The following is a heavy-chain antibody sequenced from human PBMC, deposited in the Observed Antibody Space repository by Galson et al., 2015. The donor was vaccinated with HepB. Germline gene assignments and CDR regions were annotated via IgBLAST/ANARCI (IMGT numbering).Heavy chain of an antibody. CDR3: ARRPNTMVRGVGWFDP. CDR1: GGSISSSSYY. J-gene: IGHJ5*02. Sequence: CTVSGGSISSSSYYWGWIRQPPGKGLEWIGSIYYSGSTYYNPSLKSRVTISVDTSKNQFPLKLSSVTAADTAVYYCARRPNTMVRGVGWFDPWGQGTLVTVSS. CDR2: IYYSGST. V-gene: IGHV4-39*01. D-gene: IGHD3-10*01.